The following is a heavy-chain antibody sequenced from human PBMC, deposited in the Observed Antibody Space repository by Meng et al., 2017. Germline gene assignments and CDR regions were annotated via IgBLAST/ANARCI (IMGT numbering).Heavy chain of an antibody. CDR2: IYYSGST. CDR1: GGSISSYY. Sequence: SETLSLTCTVSGGSISSYYWSWIRQPPGKGLEWIGYIYYSGSTNYNPSFKSRVTISVDTSKNQFSLKLSSVTAADTAVYYCARDRGGYSYGFLYYFDYWGQGTLVTVSS. V-gene: IGHV4-59*01. D-gene: IGHD5-18*01. J-gene: IGHJ4*02. CDR3: ARDRGGYSYGFLYYFDY.